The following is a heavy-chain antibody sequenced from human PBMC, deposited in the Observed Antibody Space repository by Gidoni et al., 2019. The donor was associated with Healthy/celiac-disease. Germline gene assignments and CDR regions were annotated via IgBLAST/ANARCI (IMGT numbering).Heavy chain of an antibody. CDR1: GGTFSSYA. D-gene: IGHD3-16*01. CDR2: IIPILGIA. Sequence: QVQLVQSGAEVKKPGSSVTVSCKASGGTFSSYAISWVRQAPGQGLEWMGRIIPILGIANYEQKFQGRVTITADKSTSTAYMELSSLRSEDTAVYYCARDPGENLTPLGYWGQGTLVTVSS. J-gene: IGHJ4*02. V-gene: IGHV1-69*04. CDR3: ARDPGENLTPLGY.